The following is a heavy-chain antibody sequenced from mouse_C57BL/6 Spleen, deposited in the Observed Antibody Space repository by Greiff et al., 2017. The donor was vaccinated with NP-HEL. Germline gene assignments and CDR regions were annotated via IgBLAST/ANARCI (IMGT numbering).Heavy chain of an antibody. Sequence: EVKLVESGPGLVKPSQSLSLTCSVTGYSITSGYYWNWIRQFPGNKLEWMGYISYDGSNNYNPSLKNRISITRDPSKHQFFLKLNSVTTEDTATYYCARGYLFDYWGQGTTLTVSS. V-gene: IGHV3-6*01. CDR2: ISYDGSN. J-gene: IGHJ2*01. CDR1: GYSITSGYY. D-gene: IGHD5-1*01. CDR3: ARGYLFDY.